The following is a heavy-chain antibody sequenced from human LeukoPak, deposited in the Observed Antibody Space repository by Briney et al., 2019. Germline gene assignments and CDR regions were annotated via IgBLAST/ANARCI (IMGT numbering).Heavy chain of an antibody. CDR3: ARRIAAADYFDY. CDR2: IYYSGST. V-gene: IGHV4-39*01. CDR1: GXSISSSSYY. Sequence: PSETLSLTCTVSGXSISSSSYYWGWIRQPPGRGLEWIGSIYYSGSTYYNPSLKSRVTISVDTSKNQFSLKLSSVTAADTAVYYCARRIAAADYFDYWGQGTLVTVSS. J-gene: IGHJ4*02. D-gene: IGHD6-13*01.